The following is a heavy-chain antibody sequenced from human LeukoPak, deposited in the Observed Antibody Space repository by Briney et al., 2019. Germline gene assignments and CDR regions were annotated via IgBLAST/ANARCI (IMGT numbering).Heavy chain of an antibody. V-gene: IGHV4-30-4*01. CDR2: IYYSGST. Sequence: SETLSLTCTVSGGSISSGDYYWSWIRQPPGKGLEWIGYIYYSGSTYYNPSLKSRVTISVDTSKNQFSLKLSSVTAADTAVYYCARYLGYCSSTSCPPNAFDIWGQGTMVTVSS. CDR3: ARYLGYCSSTSCPPNAFDI. D-gene: IGHD2-2*01. J-gene: IGHJ3*02. CDR1: GGSISSGDYY.